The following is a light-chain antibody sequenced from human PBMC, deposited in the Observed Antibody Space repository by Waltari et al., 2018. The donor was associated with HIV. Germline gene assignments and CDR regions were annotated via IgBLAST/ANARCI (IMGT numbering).Light chain of an antibody. CDR2: GDH. CDR1: TSNIGAHYG. J-gene: IGLJ2*01. CDR3: QSYDNSLSSVL. Sequence: QSVLTQPPSVSGAPGQRVTISCTGSTSNIGAHYGVNWYQEVPGTAPRLLIYGDHNRPSGIPDRFSGSRSGTSASLAINGLQAEDEAEYYCQSYDNSLSSVLFGGGTKLTVL. V-gene: IGLV1-40*01.